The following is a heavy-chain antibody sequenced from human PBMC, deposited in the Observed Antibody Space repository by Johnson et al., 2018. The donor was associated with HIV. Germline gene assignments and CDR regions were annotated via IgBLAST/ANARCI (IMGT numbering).Heavy chain of an antibody. CDR1: YA. CDR2: ISYDGSNK. D-gene: IGHD6-19*01. CDR3: AKGGGSGWFNDAFDI. V-gene: IGHV3-30*04. J-gene: IGHJ3*02. Sequence: YAMHWVRQAPGKGLEWVAVISYDGSNKYYADSVKGRFTISRDNSKNTLYLQMNSLRAEDTAVYYCAKGGGSGWFNDAFDIWGQGTMVTVSS.